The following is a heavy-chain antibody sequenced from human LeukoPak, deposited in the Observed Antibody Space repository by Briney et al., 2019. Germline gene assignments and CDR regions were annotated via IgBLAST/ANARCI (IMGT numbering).Heavy chain of an antibody. J-gene: IGHJ6*03. V-gene: IGHV3-48*01. CDR3: AREMNTAMAGSRYYYMDV. CDR2: ISSSSSTI. D-gene: IGHD5-18*01. Sequence: GGSLRLSCAASGFTFSSYSMNWVRQAPGKGLEWVSYISSSSSTIYYADSVKGRFTISRDNAKNSLYLQMNSLRAEDTAVYYCAREMNTAMAGSRYYYMDVWGKGTTVTVSS. CDR1: GFTFSSYS.